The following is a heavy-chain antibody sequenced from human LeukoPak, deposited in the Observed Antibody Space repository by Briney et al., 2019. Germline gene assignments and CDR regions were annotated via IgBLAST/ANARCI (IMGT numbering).Heavy chain of an antibody. CDR1: GGSISSYY. CDR3: ARVVYGDYPPNWFDP. J-gene: IGHJ5*02. CDR2: IYYSGST. D-gene: IGHD4-17*01. Sequence: SETLSLTCTVSGGSISSYYWSWIRQPPGKGLEWIGYIYYSGSTNYNPSLKSRVTISADTSKNQFSLELSSVTAADTAVYYCARVVYGDYPPNWFDPWGQGTLVTVSS. V-gene: IGHV4-59*01.